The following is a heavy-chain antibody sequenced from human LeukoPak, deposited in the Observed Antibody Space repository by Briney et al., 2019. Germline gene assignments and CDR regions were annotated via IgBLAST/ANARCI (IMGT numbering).Heavy chain of an antibody. CDR3: ARLVNDRYYDSSGYPRD. Sequence: SETLSLTCTVSGGSISSSSYYWGWIRQPPGKGLEWIGSIYYSGSTYYNPSLKSRVTISVDTSKNQFSLKLSSVTAADTAVYYCARLVNDRYYDSSGYPRDWGQGTLVTVSS. CDR2: IYYSGST. CDR1: GGSISSSSYY. V-gene: IGHV4-39*01. J-gene: IGHJ4*02. D-gene: IGHD3-22*01.